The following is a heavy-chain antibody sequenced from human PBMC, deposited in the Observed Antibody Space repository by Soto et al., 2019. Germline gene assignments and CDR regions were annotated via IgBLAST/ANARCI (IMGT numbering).Heavy chain of an antibody. CDR1: GLTFRSYA. D-gene: IGHD2-2*01. Sequence: GGSLRLSCAASGLTFRSYAMNWVRQAPGKGLEWVSAISGSGGSTYCADSVKGRFTISRDNSKNTLYLQMNSLRAEDTAVYYCAKSSFTNLITDPWGQGTLVTVSS. CDR3: AKSSFTNLITDP. J-gene: IGHJ5*02. CDR2: ISGSGGST. V-gene: IGHV3-23*01.